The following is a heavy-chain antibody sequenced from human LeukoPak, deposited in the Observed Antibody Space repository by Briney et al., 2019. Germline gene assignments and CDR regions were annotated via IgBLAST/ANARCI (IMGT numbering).Heavy chain of an antibody. J-gene: IGHJ4*02. V-gene: IGHV3-7*01. CDR1: GFSFSNSW. CDR2: THPDGSEK. D-gene: IGHD5-18*01. Sequence: PGGSLRLSCVGYGFSFSNSWMNWVRQAPGKGLEWVASTHPDGSEKFYVDSVEGRFTISRDNAKDSLYLQMNSLRAEDTAVYYCARDRGYTSFDYWGQGTLVTVSS. CDR3: ARDRGYTSFDY.